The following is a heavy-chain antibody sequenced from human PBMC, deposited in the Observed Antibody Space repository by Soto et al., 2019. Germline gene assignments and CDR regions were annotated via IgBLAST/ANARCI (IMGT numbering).Heavy chain of an antibody. CDR1: GGSINDYY. V-gene: IGHV4-59*01. Sequence: QVQLQESGPGLVKPSETLSLTCTVSGGSINDYYWSWTRQPPGKGLEWIAYGLRPDYTGYNPSLTNRVTISSDTSKNQFSLRLISVTAADTAVYYCVAGPDRAKSAYWGQGTLVTVSS. J-gene: IGHJ4*01. CDR3: VAGPDRAKSAY. CDR2: GLRPDYT.